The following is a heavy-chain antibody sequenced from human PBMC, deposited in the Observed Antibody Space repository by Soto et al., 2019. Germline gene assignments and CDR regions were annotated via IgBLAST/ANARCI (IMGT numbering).Heavy chain of an antibody. CDR2: INHSGST. CDR1: GGSFSGYY. D-gene: IGHD3-10*01. Sequence: SETLSLTCAVYGGSFSGYYWSWILQPPGKGLEWIGEINHSGSTNYNPSLKSRVTISVDTSKNQFSLKLSSVTAADTAVYYCARLSWFGELLWYFEYWGQGTLVTVSS. J-gene: IGHJ4*02. CDR3: ARLSWFGELLWYFEY. V-gene: IGHV4-34*01.